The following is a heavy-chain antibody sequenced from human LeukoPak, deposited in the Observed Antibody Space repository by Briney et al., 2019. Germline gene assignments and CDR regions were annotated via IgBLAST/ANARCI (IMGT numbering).Heavy chain of an antibody. CDR1: GFTFSSYG. J-gene: IGHJ3*02. CDR3: ASARADYGDYLDAFDI. D-gene: IGHD4-17*01. V-gene: IGHV3-30*02. CDR2: IRYDGSNK. Sequence: GGSLRLSCAASGFTFSSYGMHWVRQAPGKGLEWVAFIRYDGSNKYYADSVKGRFTISRDNSKNTLYLQMNSLRAEDTAVYYCASARADYGDYLDAFDIWGQGTMVTVSS.